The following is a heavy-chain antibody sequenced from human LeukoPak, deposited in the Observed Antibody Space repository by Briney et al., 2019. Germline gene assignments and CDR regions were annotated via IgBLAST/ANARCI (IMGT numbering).Heavy chain of an antibody. V-gene: IGHV3-30*04. J-gene: IGHJ4*02. CDR3: ARVGVYGDYSNDY. D-gene: IGHD4-11*01. CDR2: ISYDGSNK. Sequence: GGSLRLSCAASGFTFSSYAMRWVRQAPGKGLEWVAVISYDGSNKYYADSVKGRFTISRDNSKNTLYLQMNSLRAEDTAVYYCARVGVYGDYSNDYWGQGTLVTVSS. CDR1: GFTFSSYA.